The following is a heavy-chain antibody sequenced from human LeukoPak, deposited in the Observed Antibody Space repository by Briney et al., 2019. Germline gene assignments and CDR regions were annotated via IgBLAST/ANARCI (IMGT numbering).Heavy chain of an antibody. V-gene: IGHV3-64*01. CDR3: ARDPGRAGTTEWYYFDS. Sequence: GGSLRLSCAASGFTFSSFAMHWVRQAPGKGLEYVSSINTKGNRPFYANSVKGRFTVSRDNSKNMVYLQMGSLRAEDMAVYYCARDPGRAGTTEWYYFDSWGQRTLVTVSS. CDR2: INTKGNRP. CDR1: GFTFSSFA. J-gene: IGHJ4*02. D-gene: IGHD3-3*01.